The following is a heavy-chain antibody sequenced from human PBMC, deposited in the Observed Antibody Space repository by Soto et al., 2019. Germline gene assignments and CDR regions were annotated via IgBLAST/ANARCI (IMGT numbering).Heavy chain of an antibody. Sequence: QVQLVQSGAEVRKPGSSVKVSCKASGGTLNNYAITWVRLAPGQGLEWMGRLISMFGTPDYAQKFQGRVTSAADEPTNTADMEMTSLRAEDTASYYGAAEENSHGGMDVWGQGTAVTVSS. J-gene: IGHJ6*02. CDR1: GGTLNNYA. CDR3: AAEENSHGGMDV. CDR2: LISMFGTP. V-gene: IGHV1-69*18.